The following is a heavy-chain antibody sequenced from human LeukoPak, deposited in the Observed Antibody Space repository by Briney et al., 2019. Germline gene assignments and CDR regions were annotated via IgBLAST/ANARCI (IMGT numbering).Heavy chain of an antibody. CDR2: IHCSGST. V-gene: IGHV4-59*01. CDR3: ARGERLGPDI. CDR1: GDSITGYY. Sequence: SETLSLTCTVSGDSITGYYWSWIRQPPGKGLEWIGYIHCSGSTNYNPSLNSRVTVSVDTSKNQFSLKLSSVTAADTAVYYCARGERLGPDIWGQGTMVTVSS. D-gene: IGHD3-16*01. J-gene: IGHJ3*02.